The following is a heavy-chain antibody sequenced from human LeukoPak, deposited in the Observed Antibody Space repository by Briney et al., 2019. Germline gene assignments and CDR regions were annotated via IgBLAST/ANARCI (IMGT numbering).Heavy chain of an antibody. CDR2: INHSGSI. CDR1: GGSISSSSYY. Sequence: SETLSLTCTVSGGSISSSSYYWGWIRQPPGKGLEWIGEINHSGSINYNPSLKSRVTISVDTSKNQFSLKLNSVTAADTAVYYCARARSYFDSSGYTYNWFDPWGQGTLVTVSS. V-gene: IGHV4-39*07. CDR3: ARARSYFDSSGYTYNWFDP. J-gene: IGHJ5*02. D-gene: IGHD3-22*01.